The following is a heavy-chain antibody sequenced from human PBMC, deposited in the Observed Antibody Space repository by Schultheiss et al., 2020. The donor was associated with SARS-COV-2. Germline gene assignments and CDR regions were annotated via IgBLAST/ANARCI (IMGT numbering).Heavy chain of an antibody. D-gene: IGHD2-8*01. Sequence: GSLRLSCAVYGGSFSGYYWSWIRQPPGKGLEWIGEIQHSGSTRYNPSLKSRATISVDTSKNQFSLKLSSVTAADTAVYYCARDAFPFPYCTNGVCYVYWGQGTLVTVSS. CDR3: ARDAFPFPYCTNGVCYVY. J-gene: IGHJ4*02. CDR2: IQHSGST. CDR1: GGSFSGYY. V-gene: IGHV4-34*01.